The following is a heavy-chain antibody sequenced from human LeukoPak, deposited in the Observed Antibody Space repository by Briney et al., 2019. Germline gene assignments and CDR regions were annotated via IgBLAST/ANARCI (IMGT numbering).Heavy chain of an antibody. J-gene: IGHJ6*03. CDR2: IYYSGST. Sequence: SETLSLTCTVSGGSIGSYYWSWIRQPPGKGLEWIGYIYYSGSTNYNPSLKSRVTISVDTSKNQFSLKLSSVTAADTAVYYCAREGRCSGGSCYSYYYYMDVWGKGTTVTVSS. V-gene: IGHV4-59*01. D-gene: IGHD2-15*01. CDR1: GGSIGSYY. CDR3: AREGRCSGGSCYSYYYYMDV.